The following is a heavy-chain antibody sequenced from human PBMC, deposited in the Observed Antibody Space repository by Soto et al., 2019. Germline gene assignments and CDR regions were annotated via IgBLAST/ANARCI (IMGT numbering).Heavy chain of an antibody. J-gene: IGHJ4*02. CDR3: ATRSPAFDY. CDR1: GYTFTRYT. CDR2: ISTDKGKT. V-gene: IGHV1-18*01. Sequence: ASVKVSCKASGYTFTRYTMYWVRQAPGQGLEWMGWISTDKGKTNYAQKFQGRVTMTTDTSTSTAYMELRSLRSDDTAVYYCATRSPAFDYWGQGTLVTVPS.